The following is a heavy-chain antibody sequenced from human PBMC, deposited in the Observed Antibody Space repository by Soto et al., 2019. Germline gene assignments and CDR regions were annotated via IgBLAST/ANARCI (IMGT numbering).Heavy chain of an antibody. CDR1: GASISSGGYY. Sequence: NPSETLSLTCTVSGASISSGGYYWSWARQHPGKGLEWIGYIYYRGSTYYNPSLKSRLTISADTSKNQFSLKLNSVTAADTAVYYCARDRGTGTTYYFDYWGQGALVTVSS. D-gene: IGHD1-7*01. CDR3: ARDRGTGTTYYFDY. CDR2: IYYRGST. V-gene: IGHV4-31*03. J-gene: IGHJ4*02.